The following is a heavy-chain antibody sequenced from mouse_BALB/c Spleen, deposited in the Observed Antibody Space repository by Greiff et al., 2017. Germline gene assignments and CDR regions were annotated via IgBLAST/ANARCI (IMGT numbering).Heavy chain of an antibody. CDR3: ARGRRSYAMDY. D-gene: IGHD1-1*01. CDR2: IDPANGNT. Sequence: VQLQQSGAELVKPGASVKLSCKASGFNIKDTYMHWVKQRPEQGLEWIGRIDPANGNTKYDPKFQGKATITADTSSNTAYLQLSSLTSEDTAVYYCARGRRSYAMDYWGQGTSVTVSS. J-gene: IGHJ4*01. CDR1: GFNIKDTY. V-gene: IGHV14-3*02.